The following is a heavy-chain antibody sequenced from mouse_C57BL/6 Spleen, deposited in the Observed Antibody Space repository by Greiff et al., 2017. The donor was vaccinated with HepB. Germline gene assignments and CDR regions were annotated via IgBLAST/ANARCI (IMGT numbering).Heavy chain of an antibody. V-gene: IGHV1-61*01. CDR1: GYTFTSYW. CDR2: IYPSDSET. J-gene: IGHJ3*01. D-gene: IGHD2-5*01. CDR3: ARIYSKMGFAY. Sequence: QVQLQQPGAELVRPGSSVKLSCKASGYTFTSYWMDWVKQRPGQGLEWIGNIYPSDSETHYNQKFKDKATLTVDKSSSTAYMQLSSLTSEDSAVYYCARIYSKMGFAYWGQGTLVTVSA.